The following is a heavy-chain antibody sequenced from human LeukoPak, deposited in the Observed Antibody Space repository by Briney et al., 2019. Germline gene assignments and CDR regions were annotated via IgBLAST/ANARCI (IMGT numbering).Heavy chain of an antibody. V-gene: IGHV3-21*01. CDR3: ASVFGPMVRNP. J-gene: IGHJ5*02. CDR2: ISSSSSYI. D-gene: IGHD3-10*01. Sequence: SGGSLRLSCAASGFTFSSYSMNWVRQAPGKGLEWVSSISSSSSYIYYADSVKGRFTISRDNAKNSLYLQMNSLRAEDTAVYYCASVFGPMVRNPWGQGTLVTVSS. CDR1: GFTFSSYS.